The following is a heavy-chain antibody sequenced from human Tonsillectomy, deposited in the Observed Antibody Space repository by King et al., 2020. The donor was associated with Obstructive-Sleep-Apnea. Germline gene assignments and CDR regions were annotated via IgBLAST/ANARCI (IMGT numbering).Heavy chain of an antibody. CDR2: IDPRDSDV. CDR1: GYTFSDYW. CDR3: VRQGEGYPNFPLDY. V-gene: IGHV5-51*01. J-gene: IGHJ4*02. D-gene: IGHD5-12*01. Sequence: VQLVQSGVEVKKPGESLKISCQRSGYTFSDYWIAWVRQLPGKGLEWMGMIDPRDSDVRYSPSFQGQVTQSAAKSLSTAYLQWGSLKASDSAIYYCVRQGEGYPNFPLDYWGQGTLVTVSS.